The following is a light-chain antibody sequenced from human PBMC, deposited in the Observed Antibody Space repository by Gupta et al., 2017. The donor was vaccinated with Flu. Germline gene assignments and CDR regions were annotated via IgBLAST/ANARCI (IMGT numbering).Light chain of an antibody. J-gene: IGKJ4*01. V-gene: IGKV1-33*01. CDR3: QQYGSPPLS. CDR2: GAS. Sequence: PSSSSAPVEDAATICRPTSRVITNYLNWYQYKPGQAPSLLVYGASYLATGIPSRFSGSGSGTDFTLTISRLEPEDIAMYYCQQYGSPPLSFGGGTKVEIK. CDR1: RVITNY.